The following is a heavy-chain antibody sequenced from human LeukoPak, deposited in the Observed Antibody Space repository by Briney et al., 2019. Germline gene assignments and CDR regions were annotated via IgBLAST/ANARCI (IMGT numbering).Heavy chain of an antibody. V-gene: IGHV3-30*18. Sequence: PGGSLRLSCAASGFTFSTYGMHWVRQAPGKGLEWVAVISYDGINKYYADSVKGRFTISRDNSKNTLYLQMNSLRAEDTAVYYCAKVPWLVPNDAFDIWGQGTMVTVSS. CDR3: AKVPWLVPNDAFDI. CDR1: GFTFSTYG. D-gene: IGHD6-19*01. CDR2: ISYDGINK. J-gene: IGHJ3*02.